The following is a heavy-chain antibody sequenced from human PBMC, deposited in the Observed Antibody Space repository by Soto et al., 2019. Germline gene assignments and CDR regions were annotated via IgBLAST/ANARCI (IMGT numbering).Heavy chain of an antibody. D-gene: IGHD1-26*01. CDR1: GFTFSSYA. CDR2: ISGSDGST. Sequence: EGQMLESGGGLVQPGGSLRLSCAASGFTFSSYAMSWVRQAPGKGLEWVSAISGSDGSTFYADSVKGRFTISRDDSKNTRDVQMNCRRAEDTAVYYCAKGPGMDSDFDGWGQGTLATVSS. V-gene: IGHV3-23*01. CDR3: AKGPGMDSDFDG. J-gene: IGHJ4*02.